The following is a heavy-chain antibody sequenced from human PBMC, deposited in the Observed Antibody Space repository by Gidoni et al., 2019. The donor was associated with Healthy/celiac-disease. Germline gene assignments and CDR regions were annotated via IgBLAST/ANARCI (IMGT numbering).Heavy chain of an antibody. V-gene: IGHV3-11*01. D-gene: IGHD3-10*01. Sequence: QVQLVESGGGLVKPGGSLRLSCAASGFTFSDYYMSWIRQAPGKGLEWVSYISSSGSTIYYADSVKGRFTISRDNAKNSLYLQMNSLRAEDTAVYYCARVKDDSGSYYSYYYYYMDVWGKGTTVTVSS. CDR1: GFTFSDYY. CDR2: ISSSGSTI. CDR3: ARVKDDSGSYYSYYYYYMDV. J-gene: IGHJ6*03.